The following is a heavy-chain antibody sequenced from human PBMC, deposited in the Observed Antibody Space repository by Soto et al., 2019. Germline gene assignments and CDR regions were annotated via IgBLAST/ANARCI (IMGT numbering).Heavy chain of an antibody. D-gene: IGHD6-6*01. CDR2: IYYSGRN. J-gene: IGHJ5*02. CDR1: GGSLSSSSYY. CDR3: ARHRARNWFDP. V-gene: IGHV4-39*01. Sequence: XTLSLPCIVSGGSLSSSSYYWGWIRQPPGKGLEWIGSIYYSGRNYYNPSLKIRVTISVDTPKNQFSLKMSSLTAADTAVFYCARHRARNWFDPWGQGTLGTVSS.